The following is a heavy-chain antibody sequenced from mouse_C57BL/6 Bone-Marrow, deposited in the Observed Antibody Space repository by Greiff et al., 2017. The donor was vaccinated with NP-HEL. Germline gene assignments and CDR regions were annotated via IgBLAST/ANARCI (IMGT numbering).Heavy chain of an antibody. CDR2: IYPGDGDT. CDR1: GYALSSSW. Sequence: QVQLQQSGPELVKPGASVKISCKASGYALSSSWMNWVKQRPGKGLEWIGRIYPGDGDTNYNGKFKGKATLTADKSSSTAYMQLSSLTSEDSAVYFCAREGYGSNWDYWGQGTTLTVSS. CDR3: AREGYGSNWDY. V-gene: IGHV1-82*01. D-gene: IGHD1-1*01. J-gene: IGHJ2*01.